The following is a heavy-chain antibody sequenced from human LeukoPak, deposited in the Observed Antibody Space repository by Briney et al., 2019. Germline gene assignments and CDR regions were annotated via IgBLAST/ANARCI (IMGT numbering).Heavy chain of an antibody. Sequence: PGGSLRLSCAASGFTFSSYAMHWVRQAPGKGLEWVSYISSSSSTIYYADSVKGRFTISRDNAKNSLYLQMNSLRAEDTAVYYCARGGHSSGWYGGAHDYWGQGTLVTVSS. CDR3: ARGGHSSGWYGGAHDY. D-gene: IGHD6-19*01. V-gene: IGHV3-48*01. CDR2: ISSSSSTI. J-gene: IGHJ4*02. CDR1: GFTFSSYA.